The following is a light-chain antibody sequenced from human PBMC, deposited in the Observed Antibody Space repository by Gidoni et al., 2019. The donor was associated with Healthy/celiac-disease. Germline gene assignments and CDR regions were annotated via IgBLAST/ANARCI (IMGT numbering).Light chain of an antibody. J-gene: IGKJ4*01. CDR2: DAS. CDR1: QSVSSY. CDR3: QQRSNWPPLT. V-gene: IGKV3-11*01. Sequence: EIVLTQSPATLSLAPGERATLSCRASQSVSSYLAWYQQNPGQAPRLLSYDASNRATGIPARFSGSGSGTDFTLTISSLEPEDFAVYYCQQRSNWPPLTFGGGTKVEIK.